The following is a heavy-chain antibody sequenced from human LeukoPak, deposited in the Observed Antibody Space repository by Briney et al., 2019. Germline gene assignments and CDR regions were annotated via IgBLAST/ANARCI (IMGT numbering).Heavy chain of an antibody. CDR3: ARNPSILRPYYVDY. V-gene: IGHV4-59*01. J-gene: IGHJ4*02. D-gene: IGHD2-21*01. CDR1: GGSISSYY. CDR2: IYYSGST. Sequence: SETLSLTCTVSGGSISSYYWSWLRQPPGKGLEWIGHIYYSGSTNYNPSLKSRVTISVDTSKNQFSLKLSSVTAAVTAVYDCARNPSILRPYYVDYWGQGALVTAPS.